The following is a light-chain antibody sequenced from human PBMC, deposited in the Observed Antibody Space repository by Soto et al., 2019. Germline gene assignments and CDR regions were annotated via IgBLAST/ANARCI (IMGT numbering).Light chain of an antibody. Sequence: QSVLTQPPSVSGSPGQSVTISCTGTSSDVGSYNRVSWYQQPPGTAPKLMIYEVSNRPSGVPDRFSGSKSGNTASLTISGLQAEDEADYYCNSYTSSGTYVFGNGTKVTVL. J-gene: IGLJ1*01. CDR2: EVS. CDR3: NSYTSSGTYV. CDR1: SSDVGSYNR. V-gene: IGLV2-18*02.